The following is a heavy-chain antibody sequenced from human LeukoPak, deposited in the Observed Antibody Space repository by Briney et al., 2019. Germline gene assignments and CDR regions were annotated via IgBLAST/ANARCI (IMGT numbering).Heavy chain of an antibody. CDR2: FYYSGST. D-gene: IGHD1-26*01. CDR1: GGSISSSTYY. CDR3: ASSSGSYYGDYYGMDV. J-gene: IGHJ6*02. Sequence: SETLSLTCTVSGGSISSSTYYWSWIRQPPGKGLEWIGSFYYSGSTKYNPSLKSRVTVSGDTSKNQLSLWLSSVTAADTAVYYCASSSGSYYGDYYGMDVWGQGTTVTVSS. V-gene: IGHV4-61*05.